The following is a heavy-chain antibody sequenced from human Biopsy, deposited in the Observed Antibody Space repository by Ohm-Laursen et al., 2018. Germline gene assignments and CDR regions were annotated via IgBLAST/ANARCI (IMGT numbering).Heavy chain of an antibody. D-gene: IGHD3-10*01. Sequence: GSLRLSCAASGFTFSDYAMSWVRQAPGKGLEWVAGIYGGGFGTYYADSVMGRFSISRDNSENTLYLHMNSLRAEDTAVYFCAKFEGDPTPSYYFDYWGQGTLVTVSS. J-gene: IGHJ4*02. V-gene: IGHV3-23*01. CDR3: AKFEGDPTPSYYFDY. CDR1: GFTFSDYA. CDR2: IYGGGFGT.